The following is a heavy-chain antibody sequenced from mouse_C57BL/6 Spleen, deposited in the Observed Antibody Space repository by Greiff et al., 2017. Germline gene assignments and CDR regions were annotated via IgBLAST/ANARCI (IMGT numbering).Heavy chain of an antibody. V-gene: IGHV1-22*01. CDR1: GYTFTDYN. Sequence: EVQLQQSGPELVKPGASVKMSCKASGYTFTDYNMHWVKQSHGKSLEWIGYINPNNGGTSYNQKFKGKATLTVNKSSSTAYMELRSLTSEDSAVYYCARWGVYDGYFYYFDYWGQGTTLTVSS. D-gene: IGHD2-3*01. CDR2: INPNNGGT. CDR3: ARWGVYDGYFYYFDY. J-gene: IGHJ2*01.